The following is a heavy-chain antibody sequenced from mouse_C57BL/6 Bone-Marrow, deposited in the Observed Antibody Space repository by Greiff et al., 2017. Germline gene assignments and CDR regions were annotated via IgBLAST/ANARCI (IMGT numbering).Heavy chain of an antibody. CDR2: IHPNSGST. CDR3: ARWVSYYFDY. CDR1: GYTFTSYW. Sequence: QVQLQQPGAELVKPGASVKLSCKASGYTFTSYWMHWVKQRPGQGLEWIGMIHPNSGSTNYKKKFKSKATLTVDKSSSTAYMQLSSLTAEDSAVYYCARWVSYYFDYWGQGTTLTVSS. J-gene: IGHJ2*01. D-gene: IGHD6-2*01. V-gene: IGHV1-64*01.